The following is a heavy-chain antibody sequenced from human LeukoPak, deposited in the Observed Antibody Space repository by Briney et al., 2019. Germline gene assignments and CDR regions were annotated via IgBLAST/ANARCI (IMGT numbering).Heavy chain of an antibody. CDR1: GFTFSTYW. D-gene: IGHD3-22*01. J-gene: IGHJ4*02. CDR3: ARDPDSSGYYVIDY. V-gene: IGHV3-7*01. Sequence: GSLRLSCAASGFTFSTYWMNWFRQTPGKGLEWVAKIKADGGEKDHVASVKGRFTISRDNAKNSLYLQMNSLRVEDTAVYYCARDPDSSGYYVIDYWGQGTLVTVSS. CDR2: IKADGGEK.